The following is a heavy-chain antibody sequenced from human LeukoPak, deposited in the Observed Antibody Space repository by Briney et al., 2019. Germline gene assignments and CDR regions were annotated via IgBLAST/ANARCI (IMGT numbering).Heavy chain of an antibody. J-gene: IGHJ4*02. Sequence: GGSLRLCCGASGFTFSSYAVSWVRQASGKGLEWVSTVSGSGYDTFYTDSVKSRFSISRDNYNNRVFLQMNSLRAEDTAMYYCARWFGEPPNFDYWGQGTLVTVSS. CDR2: VSGSGYDT. V-gene: IGHV3-23*01. D-gene: IGHD3-10*01. CDR1: GFTFSSYA. CDR3: ARWFGEPPNFDY.